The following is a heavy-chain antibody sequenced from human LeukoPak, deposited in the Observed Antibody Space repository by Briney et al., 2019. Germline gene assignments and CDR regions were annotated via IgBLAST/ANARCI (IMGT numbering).Heavy chain of an antibody. Sequence: PSETLSLTCTVSGGSISSGSYYWSWIRQSAGKGLEWIGRIYTSGSTNYNPSLKSRVTISVDTSKNQFSLKLSSVTAADTAVYYCARDGVMTPMGEVFDPWGQGTLVTVSS. J-gene: IGHJ5*02. CDR1: GGSISSGSYY. D-gene: IGHD5-18*01. CDR3: ARDGVMTPMGEVFDP. V-gene: IGHV4-61*02. CDR2: IYTSGST.